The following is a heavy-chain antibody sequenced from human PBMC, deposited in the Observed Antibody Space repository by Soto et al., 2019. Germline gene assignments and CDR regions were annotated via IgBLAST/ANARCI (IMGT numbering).Heavy chain of an antibody. CDR3: ASCHWNGPNDY. CDR2: IYRGGDT. V-gene: IGHV3-66*01. CDR1: GLTVSDNY. D-gene: IGHD1-1*01. Sequence: EVQLEESGGGLVQPGGSLRLSCAASGLTVSDNYIRWDRHAPGKGLEWVSVIYRGGDTYYADSVKGRFTISRDNSKNTVYLQMNSLRDEDTAVYYCASCHWNGPNDYWGQGTLVTVSS. J-gene: IGHJ4*02.